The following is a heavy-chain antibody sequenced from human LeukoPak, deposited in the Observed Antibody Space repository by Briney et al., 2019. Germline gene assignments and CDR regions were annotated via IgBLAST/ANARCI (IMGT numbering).Heavy chain of an antibody. D-gene: IGHD2-2*01. CDR2: MNPNSGNT. CDR1: GYTFTSYD. CDR3: AREYRHQPD. J-gene: IGHJ4*02. Sequence: ASVKVSCKASGYTFTSYDINWVRQATGQGLEWMGWMNPNSGNTGYAQKFQGRVTMTWDTSISTAYMELTSLRSEDTAVYYCAREYRHQPDWGQGTLVTVSS. V-gene: IGHV1-8*01.